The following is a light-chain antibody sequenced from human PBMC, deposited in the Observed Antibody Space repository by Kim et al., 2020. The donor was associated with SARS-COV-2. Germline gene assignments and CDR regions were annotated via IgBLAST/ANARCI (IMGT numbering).Light chain of an antibody. V-gene: IGLV1-47*01. Sequence: GPSVTISCSGSSHHLGSDYVYWYQQLPRTAPNLFIYRNSQRPSGVPDRFSGSKSGTSASLAISGLRFEDEAEYYCAVWNESLSGWLFGGGTKLTVL. CDR3: AVWNESLSGWL. J-gene: IGLJ3*02. CDR1: SHHLGSDY. CDR2: RNS.